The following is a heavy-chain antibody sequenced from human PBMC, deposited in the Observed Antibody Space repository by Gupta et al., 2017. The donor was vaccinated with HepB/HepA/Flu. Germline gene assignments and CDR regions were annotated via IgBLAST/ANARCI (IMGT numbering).Heavy chain of an antibody. CDR1: GFTFSRYD. CDR3: AREVPDYNDGSGYVSSGWHFDL. J-gene: IGHJ2*01. Sequence: EVQLVESGGGLVQPGGSLRLSCAASGFTFSRYDMHWVRQATGKGLEWVSAIGTADDTYYPGSVKGRCTISRENAENSLYLQMNSLRAEDTAVYYCAREVPDYNDGSGYVSSGWHFDLGGRGTLVSVSS. V-gene: IGHV3-13*01. CDR2: IGTADDT. D-gene: IGHD3-22*01.